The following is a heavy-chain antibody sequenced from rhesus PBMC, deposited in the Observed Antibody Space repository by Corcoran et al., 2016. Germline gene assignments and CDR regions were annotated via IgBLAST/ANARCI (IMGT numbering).Heavy chain of an antibody. CDR2: IYGSGGST. V-gene: IGHV4S2*01. J-gene: IGHJ4*01. CDR3: ARGTYYYSGSYYYVYYFDY. Sequence: QVQLQESGPGLVTPSETLPLTCAVSGASISSNYWSWLRQAPGKGLEWIGRIYGSGGSTDYNPSLKSRVTISIDTSKNQFSLKLSSVTAADTAVYYCARGTYYYSGSYYYVYYFDYWGQGVLVTVSS. D-gene: IGHD3-16*01. CDR1: GASISSNY.